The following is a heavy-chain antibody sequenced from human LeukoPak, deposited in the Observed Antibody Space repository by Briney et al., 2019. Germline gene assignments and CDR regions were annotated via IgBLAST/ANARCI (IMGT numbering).Heavy chain of an antibody. CDR2: INPNSGGT. CDR1: GYTFTGYY. CDR3: ASEGYYDNSGYYPFDY. D-gene: IGHD3-22*01. Sequence: ASVKVSCKASGYTFTGYYMHWVRRAPGQGLEWMGWINPNSGGTNYAQKFQGRVTMTRDTSISTAYMQLSGLRSDDTAVYYCASEGYYDNSGYYPFDYWGQGTLVTVSS. J-gene: IGHJ4*02. V-gene: IGHV1-2*02.